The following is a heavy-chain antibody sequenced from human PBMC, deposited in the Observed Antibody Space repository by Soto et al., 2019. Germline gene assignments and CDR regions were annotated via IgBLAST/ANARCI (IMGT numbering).Heavy chain of an antibody. CDR1: GFRFSDYY. Sequence: QMQLVESGGGLVKPGGSLRLSCAASGFRFSDYYMTWIRQAPGKGVEWVSYISNSGYTINYADSVEGRFTIARDNAKNSLYLQMNSLRAEDTAVYFCARAWGSGWSLDYWGQGTLVTVSS. CDR3: ARAWGSGWSLDY. CDR2: ISNSGYTI. J-gene: IGHJ4*02. V-gene: IGHV3-11*01. D-gene: IGHD6-19*01.